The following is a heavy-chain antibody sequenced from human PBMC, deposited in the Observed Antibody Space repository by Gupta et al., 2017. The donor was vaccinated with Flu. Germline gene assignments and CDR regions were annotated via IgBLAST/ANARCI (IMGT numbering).Heavy chain of an antibody. J-gene: IGHJ5*02. CDR2: IYYSGST. D-gene: IGHD5-18*01. Sequence: GKGLEWIGYIYYSGSTYYNPSLKSRVTISVDTSKNQFSLKLSSVTAADTAVYYCARDGAMAGNWFDPWGQGTLVTVSS. CDR3: ARDGAMAGNWFDP. V-gene: IGHV4-31*02.